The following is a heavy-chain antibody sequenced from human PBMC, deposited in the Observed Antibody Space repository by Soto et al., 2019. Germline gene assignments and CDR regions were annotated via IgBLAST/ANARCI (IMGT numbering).Heavy chain of an antibody. V-gene: IGHV4-34*01. Sequence: PSETLSLTCAVYGGSFSGFYWSWIRQPPGKGLEWIGVINHSGSTNYNPSLKSRVTISVDTSKNQFSLKLSSVTAADTAVYYCARGQSITIFGVVIMPHYDYWGQGTLVTVSS. D-gene: IGHD3-3*01. J-gene: IGHJ4*02. CDR3: ARGQSITIFGVVIMPHYDY. CDR2: INHSGST. CDR1: GGSFSGFY.